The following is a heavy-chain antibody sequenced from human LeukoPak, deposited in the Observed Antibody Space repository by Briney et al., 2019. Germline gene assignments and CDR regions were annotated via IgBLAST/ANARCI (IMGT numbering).Heavy chain of an antibody. V-gene: IGHV3-48*02. J-gene: IGHJ4*02. D-gene: IGHD3-22*01. CDR2: ISSSSNTI. CDR1: GFIFDSYN. Sequence: GGSLRLSCAASGFIFDSYNMNWVRQAPGKGLEWVSHISSSSNTIYYADSVKGRFTISRDNAKNSLFLQMNSLRDEDTAVYYCARARSQYCYDSSSAYWGQGTLVAV. CDR3: ARARSQYCYDSSSAY.